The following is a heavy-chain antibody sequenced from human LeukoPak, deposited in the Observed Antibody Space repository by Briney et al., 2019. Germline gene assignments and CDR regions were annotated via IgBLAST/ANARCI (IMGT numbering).Heavy chain of an antibody. CDR3: ARRDWVSGAVRAFDI. CDR1: GFRFSDYY. Sequence: GGSLGLSCVGSGFRFSDYYMSWIRQAPGKGLEWVSYISNDSVDKYYVDYVRGRFTISRGNAKKSMYLQMSGLRVEDTAVYYCARRDWVSGAVRAFDIWGQGTMVTVSS. J-gene: IGHJ3*02. D-gene: IGHD3-3*01. V-gene: IGHV3-11*04. CDR2: ISNDSVDK.